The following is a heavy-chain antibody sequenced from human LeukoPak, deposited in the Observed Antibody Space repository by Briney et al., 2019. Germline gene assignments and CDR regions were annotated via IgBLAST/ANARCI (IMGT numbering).Heavy chain of an antibody. CDR1: GFTFSDHY. Sequence: GGSLRLSRAASGFTFSDHYMDWVRQAPGKGLEWVGRTRNKANSYTTEYAASVKGRFTISRDDSKNSLYLQMNSLKTEDTAVYYCARPIVGVGGGGYWGQGTLVTVSS. J-gene: IGHJ4*02. CDR2: TRNKANSYTT. CDR3: ARPIVGVGGGGY. V-gene: IGHV3-72*01. D-gene: IGHD1-26*01.